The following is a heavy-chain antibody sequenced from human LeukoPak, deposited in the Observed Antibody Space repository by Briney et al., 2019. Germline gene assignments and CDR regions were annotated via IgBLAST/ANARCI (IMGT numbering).Heavy chain of an antibody. D-gene: IGHD1-26*01. J-gene: IGHJ4*02. CDR1: GFTFSSYA. CDR3: AKDRSIGTYYTFDH. V-gene: IGHV3-23*01. Sequence: GGSLRLSCAASGFTFSSYAMSWVRQAPGKGLEWVSAISGSGVMTYYADSVKGRFTVSGDNSKNTVYLQMSSLTAADTAVYYCAKDRSIGTYYTFDHWGQGTLVTVSS. CDR2: ISGSGVMT.